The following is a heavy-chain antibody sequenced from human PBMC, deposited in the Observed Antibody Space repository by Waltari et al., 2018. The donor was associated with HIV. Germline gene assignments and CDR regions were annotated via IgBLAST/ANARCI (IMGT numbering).Heavy chain of an antibody. CDR1: GTSINSYNW. V-gene: IGHV4-4*02. CDR3: VRIQSGGSGSSWIDP. J-gene: IGHJ5*02. Sequence: QVQLQESGPGLVKPSETLSLTCAVSGTSINSYNWWTWVRQPPGKGLEWIGEIYHAGSTNYNQSLKSRVTISVDKSENQFSLDLRSVTAADTAIYYCVRIQSGGSGSSWIDPWGQGTPVTVSS. D-gene: IGHD6-19*01. CDR2: IYHAGST.